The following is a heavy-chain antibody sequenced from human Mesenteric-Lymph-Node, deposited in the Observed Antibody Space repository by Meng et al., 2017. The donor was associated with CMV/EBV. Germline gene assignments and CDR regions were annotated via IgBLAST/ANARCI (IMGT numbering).Heavy chain of an antibody. CDR2: IIPIFGTA. D-gene: IGHD3-10*01. Sequence: SVKVSCKASGGTFSSYAISWVRQAPGQGLEWMGGIIPIFGTANYAQKFQGRVTITTDESTSTAYMELSSLRSEDTAVYYCARDNWVRGGLLGDLWGQGTLVTVSS. J-gene: IGHJ5*02. V-gene: IGHV1-69*05. CDR1: GGTFSSYA. CDR3: ARDNWVRGGLLGDL.